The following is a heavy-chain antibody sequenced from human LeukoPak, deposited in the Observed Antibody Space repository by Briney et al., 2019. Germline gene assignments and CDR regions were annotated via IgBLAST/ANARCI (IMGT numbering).Heavy chain of an antibody. D-gene: IGHD2/OR15-2a*01. V-gene: IGHV4-4*09. J-gene: IGHJ4*02. Sequence: PSETLSLTCTVSGDSITTYYWSWVRQAPGQGLECLGYIYINGDTNSNPSLKSRGTLSLDTSKNQFSLRLSSVTAADTAVYYCARGARIFDSWGPGKLVTVSS. CDR2: IYINGDT. CDR3: ARGARIFDS. CDR1: GDSITTYY.